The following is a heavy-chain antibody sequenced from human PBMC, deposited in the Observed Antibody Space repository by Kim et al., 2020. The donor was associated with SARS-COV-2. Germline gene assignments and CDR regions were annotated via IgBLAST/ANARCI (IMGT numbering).Heavy chain of an antibody. J-gene: IGHJ4*02. CDR1: GFTFSSFA. CDR2: ISGSGGNT. D-gene: IGHD6-19*01. CDR3: AKRGSSGSDFDY. Sequence: GGSLRLSCAASGFTFSSFAMSWVRRAPGKGLEWVSTISGSGGNTYYADSVKGRFTVSRDNSQNTLFLQMNSLRAEDTAVYYCAKRGSSGSDFDYWGQGTL. V-gene: IGHV3-23*01.